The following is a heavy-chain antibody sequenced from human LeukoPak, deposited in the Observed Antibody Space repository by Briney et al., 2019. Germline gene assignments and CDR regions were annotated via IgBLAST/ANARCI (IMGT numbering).Heavy chain of an antibody. CDR2: ISGSGRST. CDR1: GFTFNTYA. D-gene: IGHD4-17*01. V-gene: IGHV3-23*01. Sequence: GGSLRLSCAASGFTFNTYAMSWVRQAPGKGLEWVSAISGSGRSTFYADSVKGRFTISRDNSKNTLYLQMNSLRPEDTAVYYCAARRLTVTTEIDYWGQGTLVTVSS. CDR3: AARRLTVTTEIDY. J-gene: IGHJ4*02.